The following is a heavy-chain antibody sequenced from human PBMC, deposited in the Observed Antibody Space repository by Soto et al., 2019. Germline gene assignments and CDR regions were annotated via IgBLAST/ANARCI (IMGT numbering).Heavy chain of an antibody. CDR3: ARQQWLVLNAFDI. CDR1: GGSVSTYY. Sequence: PSETLSLTCTVSGGSVSTYYWSWIRQPPGKGLEWIGYIYHSGSTNYNPSLKSRVTISVDTSKNQFSLKLSSVTAADTAVYYCARQQWLVLNAFDIWGQGTMVTVSS. J-gene: IGHJ3*02. V-gene: IGHV4-59*02. CDR2: IYHSGST. D-gene: IGHD6-19*01.